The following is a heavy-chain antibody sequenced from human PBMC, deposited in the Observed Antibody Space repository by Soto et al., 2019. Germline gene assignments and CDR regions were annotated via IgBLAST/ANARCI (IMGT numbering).Heavy chain of an antibody. CDR2: INPNSGGT. Sequence: ASVKVSCKTSGYTFTDFYMHWVRQAPGQGLEWMGWINPNSGGTKYAQNFQGWVTMTRDTSISTAYMEPSSLRSEDTAVYYCARGGNWFDPWGQGTLVTVSS. V-gene: IGHV1-2*04. J-gene: IGHJ5*02. CDR3: ARGGNWFDP. CDR1: GYTFTDFY.